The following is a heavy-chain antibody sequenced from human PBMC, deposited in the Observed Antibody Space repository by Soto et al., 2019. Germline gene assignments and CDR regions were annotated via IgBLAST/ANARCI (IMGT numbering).Heavy chain of an antibody. Sequence: SETLSLTCTVSGGSISRGDYYWSWIRQPPGKGLEWIGYIYHSGSTYYNPSLKSRVTISVDTSKNQFSLKLSSVTAADTAVYYCARERPDGARLDPWGQGTLVTVSS. CDR2: IYHSGST. CDR1: GGSISRGDYY. D-gene: IGHD6-6*01. J-gene: IGHJ5*02. CDR3: ARERPDGARLDP. V-gene: IGHV4-30-4*01.